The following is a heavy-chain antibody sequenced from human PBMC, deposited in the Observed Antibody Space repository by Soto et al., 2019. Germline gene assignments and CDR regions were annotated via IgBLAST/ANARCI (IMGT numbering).Heavy chain of an antibody. Sequence: GGSLRLSCAASGFTFSSYAMHWVRQAPGKGLEWVAVISYDGSNKYYADSVKGRFTISRDNSKNTLYLQMNSLRAEDTAVYYCARDRRGYDYGSGGFDIWGQGTMVTVSS. CDR2: ISYDGSNK. D-gene: IGHD5-12*01. V-gene: IGHV3-30-3*01. J-gene: IGHJ3*02. CDR3: ARDRRGYDYGSGGFDI. CDR1: GFTFSSYA.